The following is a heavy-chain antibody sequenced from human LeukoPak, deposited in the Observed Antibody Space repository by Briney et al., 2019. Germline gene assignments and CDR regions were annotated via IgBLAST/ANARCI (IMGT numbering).Heavy chain of an antibody. CDR2: INSDGSST. Sequence: GGSLRLSCAASGFTFSSYWMHWVRQAPGKGLVWVSRINSDGSSTSYADSVKGRFTISRDNPKNTLYLQMNSLRAEDTAVYYCARDSDDFWSGYSFDYWGQGTLVTVSS. CDR3: ARDSDDFWSGYSFDY. CDR1: GFTFSSYW. V-gene: IGHV3-74*01. J-gene: IGHJ4*02. D-gene: IGHD3-3*01.